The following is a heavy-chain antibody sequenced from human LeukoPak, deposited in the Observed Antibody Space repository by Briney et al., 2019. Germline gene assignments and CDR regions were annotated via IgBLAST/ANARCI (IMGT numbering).Heavy chain of an antibody. CDR3: ATVTRITMVRGVIPFDY. CDR1: GYTFTGYY. J-gene: IGHJ4*02. CDR2: INPNSGGT. D-gene: IGHD3-10*01. Sequence: ASVKVSCKASGYTFTGYYMHWVRQAPGQGLEWMGWINPNSGGTNYAQKFQGRVTMTRDTSISTAYMELSRLRSDDTAVYYCATVTRITMVRGVIPFDYWGQGTLVTVSS. V-gene: IGHV1-2*02.